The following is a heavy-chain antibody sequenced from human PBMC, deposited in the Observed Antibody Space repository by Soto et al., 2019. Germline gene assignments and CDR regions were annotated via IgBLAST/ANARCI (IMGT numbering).Heavy chain of an antibody. CDR3: ERVTWGPIDY. J-gene: IGHJ4*02. Sequence: SQTLSLTCAISGDSVSSISATWNWIGQSPSRGLEWLGRTYYRSKWYNDYAVSVKSRITINPDTSENQFFLQLSSVTPEDTAVYYCERVTWGPIDYWGQGTLVTVSS. V-gene: IGHV6-1*01. CDR2: TYYRSKWYN. D-gene: IGHD3-16*01. CDR1: GDSVSSISAT.